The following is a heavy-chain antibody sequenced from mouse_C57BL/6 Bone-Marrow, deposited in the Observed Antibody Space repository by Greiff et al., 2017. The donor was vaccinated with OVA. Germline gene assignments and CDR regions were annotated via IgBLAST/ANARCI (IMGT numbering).Heavy chain of an antibody. D-gene: IGHD1-1*01. V-gene: IGHV1-26*01. CDR3: ARRTYGSSP. CDR1: GYTFTDYY. CDR2: INPNNGGT. Sequence: EVQLQQSGPELVKPGASVKISCKASGYTFTDYYMNWVKQSHGKSLEWIGDINPNNGGTSYNQKFKGKATLTVDKSSSTAYMELRSLTSEDSAVYYCARRTYGSSPWGQGTTLTVSS. J-gene: IGHJ2*01.